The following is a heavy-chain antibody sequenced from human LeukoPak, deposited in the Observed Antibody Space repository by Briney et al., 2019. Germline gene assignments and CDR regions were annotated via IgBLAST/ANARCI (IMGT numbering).Heavy chain of an antibody. J-gene: IGHJ6*03. Sequence: GGSLRLSCAASGFTFSSYAMSWVRQAPGKGLEWVSAISGSGGSTYYADSVKGRFTVSRDNSKNTLYLQMNSLRAEDTAVYYCAKDMYNYYYYYMDVWGKGTTVTVSS. V-gene: IGHV3-23*01. D-gene: IGHD1-1*01. CDR1: GFTFSSYA. CDR3: AKDMYNYYYYYMDV. CDR2: ISGSGGST.